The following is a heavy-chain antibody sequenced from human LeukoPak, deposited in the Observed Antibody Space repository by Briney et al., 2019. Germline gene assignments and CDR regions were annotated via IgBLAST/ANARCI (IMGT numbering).Heavy chain of an antibody. V-gene: IGHV3-64D*09. Sequence: GGSLRLSCSASGFTFSTYPMHWVRQAPGKGLEYVSAMSSNGVSTYYADSVKGRFTISRDNSKNTLYLQMSSLRDEDTAVYYCVKDSSSGRGYFHYAMDVWGQGTTVTVSS. J-gene: IGHJ6*02. CDR1: GFTFSTYP. D-gene: IGHD1-1*01. CDR3: VKDSSSGRGYFHYAMDV. CDR2: MSSNGVST.